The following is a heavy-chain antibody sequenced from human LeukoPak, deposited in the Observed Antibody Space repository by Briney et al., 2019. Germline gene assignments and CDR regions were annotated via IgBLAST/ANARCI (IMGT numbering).Heavy chain of an antibody. D-gene: IGHD3-22*01. Sequence: PGGSLRLSCAASGFTFSDYYMSWIRQAPGKGLEWVSYISSSSSYTNYADSVKGRFTISRDNAKNSLYLQMNSLRAEDTAVYYCARLRSGEYDSSGYYFDYWGQGTLVTVSS. CDR2: ISSSSSYT. V-gene: IGHV3-11*03. CDR3: ARLRSGEYDSSGYYFDY. J-gene: IGHJ4*02. CDR1: GFTFSDYY.